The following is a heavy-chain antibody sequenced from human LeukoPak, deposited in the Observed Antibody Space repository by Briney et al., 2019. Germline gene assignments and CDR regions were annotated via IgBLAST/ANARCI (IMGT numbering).Heavy chain of an antibody. CDR3: ARDYYDSGVYYNGYFDL. D-gene: IGHD3-22*01. CDR2: IKQDESEK. V-gene: IGHV3-7*04. CDR1: GFTFRNYW. Sequence: GGSLRLSCAASGFTFRNYWMNWVRQASGKGLEWVANIKQDESEKYYVDSVKGRFTISRDNAKNSLYLQMNSLRAEDTAVCYCARDYYDSGVYYNGYFDLWGRGTLVTVSS. J-gene: IGHJ2*01.